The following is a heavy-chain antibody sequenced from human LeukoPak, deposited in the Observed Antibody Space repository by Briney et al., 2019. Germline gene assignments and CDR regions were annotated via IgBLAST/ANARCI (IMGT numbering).Heavy chain of an antibody. D-gene: IGHD3-10*01. CDR1: GLTVSSSY. CDR2: IYSGGST. J-gene: IGHJ4*02. Sequence: PGGSLRLSCAASGLTVSSSYMSWVRQAPGKGLEWGSVIYSGGSTYYADSVKGRFTISRDNSKNTLYLQMNSLRAEDTAVYYCASNRHYSGSGSYIDYWGQGTLVTVSS. V-gene: IGHV3-66*01. CDR3: ASNRHYSGSGSYIDY.